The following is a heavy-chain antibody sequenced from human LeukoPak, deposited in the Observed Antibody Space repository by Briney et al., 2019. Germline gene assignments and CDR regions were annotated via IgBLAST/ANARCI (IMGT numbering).Heavy chain of an antibody. CDR1: GFTVSSNY. Sequence: GGSLRLSCAASGFTVSSNYMSWVRQAPGKGQEWVSVIYSDDSTYYADSVKGRFTISRDNSKNTLYLQMNSLRAEDTAVYYCARDRNGDFDYWGQGTLVTVSS. CDR2: IYSDDST. J-gene: IGHJ4*02. CDR3: ARDRNGDFDY. V-gene: IGHV3-53*01. D-gene: IGHD1-1*01.